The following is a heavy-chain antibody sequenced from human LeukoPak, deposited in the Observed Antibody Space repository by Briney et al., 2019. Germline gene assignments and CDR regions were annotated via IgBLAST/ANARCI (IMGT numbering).Heavy chain of an antibody. Sequence: GASVKVSCKASGYTFTGYYMHWVRRAPGQGLEWMGRINPNSGGTNYAQKFQGRVTMTRDTSISTAYMELSRLRSDDTAVYYCARKAVHYGSGSYVGYWGQGTLVTVSS. CDR3: ARKAVHYGSGSYVGY. V-gene: IGHV1-2*06. D-gene: IGHD3-10*01. J-gene: IGHJ4*02. CDR1: GYTFTGYY. CDR2: INPNSGGT.